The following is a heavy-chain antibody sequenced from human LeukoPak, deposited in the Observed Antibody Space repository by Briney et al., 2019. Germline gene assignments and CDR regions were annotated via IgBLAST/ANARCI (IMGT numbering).Heavy chain of an antibody. D-gene: IGHD1-26*01. CDR1: GSTFSSYS. J-gene: IGHJ4*02. V-gene: IGHV3-21*01. CDR2: ISSSSSYI. Sequence: GGSLRLSCAASGSTFSSYSMNWVRQAPGKGLEWVSSISSSSSYIYYADSVKGRFTIYRDNAKNSLYLQMNSLRAEDTAVYYCARAVGYSGSYYFDYWGQGTLVTVSS. CDR3: ARAVGYSGSYYFDY.